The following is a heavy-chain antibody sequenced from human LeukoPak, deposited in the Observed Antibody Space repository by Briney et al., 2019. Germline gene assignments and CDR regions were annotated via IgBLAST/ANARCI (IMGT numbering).Heavy chain of an antibody. V-gene: IGHV4-39*07. CDR1: GDSISSSSYY. D-gene: IGHD1-14*01. J-gene: IGHJ3*02. Sequence: SETLSLTCTVSGDSISSSSYYWGWICQPPGKGLEWIGSIYHSGSTNYNPSLNGRVTISVDTSKDQFSLKLCSVTAADTAVYYCARDIHVPRIREPYFDIWGEGTLVTVSS. CDR3: ARDIHVPRIREPYFDI. CDR2: IYHSGST.